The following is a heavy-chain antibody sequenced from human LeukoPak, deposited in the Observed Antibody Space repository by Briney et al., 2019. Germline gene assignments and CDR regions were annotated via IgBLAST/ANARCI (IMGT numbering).Heavy chain of an antibody. D-gene: IGHD1-26*01. V-gene: IGHV3-15*01. CDR1: GFTFSNAW. CDR2: IKSKGSGETT. J-gene: IGHJ4*02. Sequence: PGGSLRLSCAGCGFTFSNAWMSWVRQAPGKGLEWVGRIKSKGSGETTDYAAPVKGRFTISRDDSKNTLYLQMNNLETEDTAVYYCTKYSGSYSFDYWGQGALVTVSS. CDR3: TKYSGSYSFDY.